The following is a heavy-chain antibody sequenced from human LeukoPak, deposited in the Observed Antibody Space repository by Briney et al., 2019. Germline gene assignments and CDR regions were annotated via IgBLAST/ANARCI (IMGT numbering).Heavy chain of an antibody. D-gene: IGHD6-19*01. Sequence: GGSLRLSCAASGFTFSSYWMSWVRQAPGKGLEWVANIKQDGSEKYYVDSVKGRFTISRDNAKNSLYLQMNSLRAEDTAVYYCARDTEYSSGWYALDYWGQGTLVTVSS. V-gene: IGHV3-7*01. CDR2: IKQDGSEK. J-gene: IGHJ4*02. CDR1: GFTFSSYW. CDR3: ARDTEYSSGWYALDY.